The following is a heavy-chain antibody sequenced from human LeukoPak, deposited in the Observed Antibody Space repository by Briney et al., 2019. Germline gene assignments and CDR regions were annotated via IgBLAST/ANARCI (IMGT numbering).Heavy chain of an antibody. CDR1: GFTFSSYG. V-gene: IGHV3-23*01. CDR2: ISGSGGST. Sequence: GGSVRLSCAASGFTFSSYGMSWVRQAPGKGLEWVSAISGSGGSTYYADSVKGRFTISRDNSKNTLYLQMNSLRAEDTAVYYCAKAGRWLQLNYFDYWGQGTLVTVSS. J-gene: IGHJ4*02. CDR3: AKAGRWLQLNYFDY. D-gene: IGHD5-24*01.